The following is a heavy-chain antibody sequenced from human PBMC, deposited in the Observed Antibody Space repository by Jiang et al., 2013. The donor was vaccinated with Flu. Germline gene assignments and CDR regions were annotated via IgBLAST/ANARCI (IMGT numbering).Heavy chain of an antibody. CDR3: ATIILGRGVLDY. CDR1: GGSISSADYY. CDR2: IYYSGST. D-gene: IGHD3-10*01. J-gene: IGHJ4*02. V-gene: IGHV4-39*07. Sequence: GPGLVKASETLSLTCTVSGGSISSADYYWGWIRQPPGKGLEWIGSIYYSGSTYYNPSLKSRVTISVDTSKNQFSLKLSSVTAADTAVYYCATIILGRGVLDYWGQGTLVTVSS.